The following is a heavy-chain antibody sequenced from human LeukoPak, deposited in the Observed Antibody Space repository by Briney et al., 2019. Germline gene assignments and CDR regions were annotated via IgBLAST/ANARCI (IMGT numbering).Heavy chain of an antibody. CDR2: ISAYNGNT. CDR1: GYTFTSYG. J-gene: IGHJ4*02. Sequence: GASVKVSFKASGYTFTSYGISWVRQAPGQGLEWMGWISAYNGNTNYAQKLQGRVTMTTDTSTSTAYMELRSLRSDDTAVYYCARAQRAEYYDILTGYYTPFFDYWGQGTLVTVSS. V-gene: IGHV1-18*01. CDR3: ARAQRAEYYDILTGYYTPFFDY. D-gene: IGHD3-9*01.